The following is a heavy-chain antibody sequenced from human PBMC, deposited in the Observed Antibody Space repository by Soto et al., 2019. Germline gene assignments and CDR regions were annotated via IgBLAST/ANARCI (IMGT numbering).Heavy chain of an antibody. V-gene: IGHV4-59*01. CDR2: IYYSGST. J-gene: IGHJ6*02. D-gene: IGHD3-16*01. CDR1: GGSISSYY. CDR3: ARDGRLRLWGFSFYNGMDV. Sequence: SETLSLTCTVSGGSISSYYWSWIRQPPGKGLEWIGYIYYSGSTNYNPSLKSRVTISVDTSKNQFSLKLSSVTAADTAVYFCARDGRLRLWGFSFYNGMDVWGQGATVTVSS.